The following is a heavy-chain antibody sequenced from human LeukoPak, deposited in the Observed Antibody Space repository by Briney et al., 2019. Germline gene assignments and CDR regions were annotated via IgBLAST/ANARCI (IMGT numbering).Heavy chain of an antibody. V-gene: IGHV3-23*01. Sequence: GGSLRLSCAASGFIFSTCDMNWVRQAPGKGLEWVSGITGSGGTTYYADSVKGRFTISRDNSKNTLYLQMNSLRAEDTAVYYCAKDSSVYYYDSRSLDYWGQGTLVTVSS. CDR2: ITGSGGTT. CDR3: AKDSSVYYYDSRSLDY. J-gene: IGHJ4*02. D-gene: IGHD3-22*01. CDR1: GFIFSTCD.